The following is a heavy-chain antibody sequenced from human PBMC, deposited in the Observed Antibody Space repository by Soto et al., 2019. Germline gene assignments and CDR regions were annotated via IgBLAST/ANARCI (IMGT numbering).Heavy chain of an antibody. D-gene: IGHD5-12*01. V-gene: IGHV3-33*01. CDR3: ARDFWDSGYEHPETYGMDV. J-gene: IGHJ6*02. CDR2: IWYDGSNK. Sequence: ESGGGVVQPGRSLRLSCAASGFTFSSYGMHWVRQAPGTGLEWVAVIWYDGSNKYYADSVKGRFTISRDNSKNTLYLQMNSLRAEDTAVYYCARDFWDSGYEHPETYGMDVWGQGTTVTVSS. CDR1: GFTFSSYG.